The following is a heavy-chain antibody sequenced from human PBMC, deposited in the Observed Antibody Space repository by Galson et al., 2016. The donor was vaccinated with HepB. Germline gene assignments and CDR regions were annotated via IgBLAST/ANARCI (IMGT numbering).Heavy chain of an antibody. CDR2: ISSSSRYL. V-gene: IGHV3-21*04. CDR3: ASGYSYGCFYY. D-gene: IGHD5-18*01. Sequence: SLRLSCAASGFTFSSYSMNWVRQAPGKGLEWVSSISSSSRYLYYADSEKGRFTISRDNAKNSLYLQMNSLRAEDTAVYYCASGYSYGCFYYWGQGTLVPVSS. J-gene: IGHJ4*02. CDR1: GFTFSSYS.